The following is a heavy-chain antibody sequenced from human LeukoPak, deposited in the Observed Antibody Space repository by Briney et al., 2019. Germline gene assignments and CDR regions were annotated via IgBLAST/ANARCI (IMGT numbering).Heavy chain of an antibody. D-gene: IGHD6-13*01. J-gene: IGHJ4*02. CDR2: IKQDGSEK. Sequence: PGGSLRLSCAASGFTFSSYWMSWVRQAPGKGLEWVANIKQDGSEKYYVDSVKGRFTISRDNAKNSLYLQMNSLRAEDTAVYYCARGPRRSWYYFFYWGQGNLVTVSS. V-gene: IGHV3-7*04. CDR1: GFTFSSYW. CDR3: ARGPRRSWYYFFY.